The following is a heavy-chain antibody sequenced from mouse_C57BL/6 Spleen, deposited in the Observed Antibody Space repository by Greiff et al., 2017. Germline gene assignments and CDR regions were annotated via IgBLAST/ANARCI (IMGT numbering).Heavy chain of an antibody. V-gene: IGHV5-17*01. D-gene: IGHD1-1*01. Sequence: DVQLVESGGGLVKPGGSLKLSCAASGFTFSDYGMHWVRQAPEKGLEWVAYISSGSSTIYYADTVKGRFTISRDNAKNTLFLQMTSLRSEDTAMYDCARGDYDGSSYDWYFDVWGTGTTVTVSS. CDR1: GFTFSDYG. CDR3: ARGDYDGSSYDWYFDV. J-gene: IGHJ1*03. CDR2: ISSGSSTI.